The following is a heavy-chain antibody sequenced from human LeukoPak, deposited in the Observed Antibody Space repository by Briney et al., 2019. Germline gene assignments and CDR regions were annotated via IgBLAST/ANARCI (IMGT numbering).Heavy chain of an antibody. CDR3: ARVVVRGVIITD. D-gene: IGHD3-10*01. CDR2: IYYSGST. J-gene: IGHJ4*02. CDR1: GGSFSTYY. V-gene: IGHV4-59*12. Sequence: SETLSLTCTVSGGSFSTYYWSGIRQPPGKGLEWIGYIYYSGSTYYNPSLKSRVTISVDTSKNQFSLKLSSVTAADTAVYYCARVVVRGVIITDWGQGTLVTVSS.